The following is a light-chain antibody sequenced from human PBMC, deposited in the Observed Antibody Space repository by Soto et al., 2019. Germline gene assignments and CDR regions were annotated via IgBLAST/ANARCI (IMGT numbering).Light chain of an antibody. V-gene: IGLV2-11*01. CDR1: SSDVGGYNY. CDR2: DVS. CDR3: CSYAGSFPYV. J-gene: IGLJ1*01. Sequence: QSALTQPRSVSGSPGQSVTISCTGTSSDVGGYNYVSWYQQHPGKAPKLIIYDVSKRPSGVPDRFSGSKSGNTASLTISWLQAEDEADYYCCSYAGSFPYVFGTGTKLTVL.